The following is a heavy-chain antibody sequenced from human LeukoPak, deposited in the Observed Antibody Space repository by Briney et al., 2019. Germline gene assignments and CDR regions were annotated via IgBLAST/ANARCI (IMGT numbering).Heavy chain of an antibody. Sequence: GGSLRLSCAASGFTVSTSRMSWVRQAPGKGPEWVAYIKEDGGDTSYVASVTGRFTISRDNAKNSLLLQMDSLRVEDTAVYYCARGVASRAAFDVWGQGTTVTVSS. CDR1: GFTVSTSR. CDR2: IKEDGGDT. J-gene: IGHJ3*01. CDR3: ARGVASRAAFDV. V-gene: IGHV3-7*05.